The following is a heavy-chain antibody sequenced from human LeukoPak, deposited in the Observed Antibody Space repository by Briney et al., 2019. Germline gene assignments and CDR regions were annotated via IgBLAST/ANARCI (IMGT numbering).Heavy chain of an antibody. CDR3: ARDGNYYDSSGYYYLFDY. D-gene: IGHD3-22*01. CDR1: GGSISSSSYY. CDR2: IYYSGST. Sequence: PSETLSLTCTVSGGSISSSSYYWGWIRQPPGKGLGWIGSIYYSGSTYYNPSLKSRVTISVDTSKNQFSLKLSSVTAADTAVYYCARDGNYYDSSGYYYLFDYWGQGTLVTVSS. V-gene: IGHV4-39*07. J-gene: IGHJ4*02.